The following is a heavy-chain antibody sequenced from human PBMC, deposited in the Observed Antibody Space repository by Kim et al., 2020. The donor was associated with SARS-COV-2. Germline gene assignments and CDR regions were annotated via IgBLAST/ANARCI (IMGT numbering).Heavy chain of an antibody. CDR2: ISGNSKTI. J-gene: IGHJ4*02. D-gene: IGHD6-6*01. V-gene: IGHV3-9*01. Sequence: GGSLRLSCAASGFTFGDYSIHWVRQAPGKGLEWVSGISGNSKTIVYADSVKGRFTISRDNAKNSLYLEMTSLRAEDTALYYCAKRMDRSSPYFDYWGQGTLVTVSS. CDR1: GFTFGDYS. CDR3: AKRMDRSSPYFDY.